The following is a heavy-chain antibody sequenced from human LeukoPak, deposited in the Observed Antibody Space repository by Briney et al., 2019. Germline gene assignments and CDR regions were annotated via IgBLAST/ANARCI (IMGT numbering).Heavy chain of an antibody. CDR1: GGSFSGNY. CDR2: ITHSGST. J-gene: IGHJ4*02. D-gene: IGHD1-7*01. V-gene: IGHV4-34*01. CDR3: AREVQTGTTQYYFDY. Sequence: SETLSLTCAVYGGSFSGNYWSWIRQPPGMGLEWIGEITHSGSTNYNPSLKSRVTKSVDTSKNQFSLKLSSVTAADTAVYYCAREVQTGTTQYYFDYWGQGTLVTVSS.